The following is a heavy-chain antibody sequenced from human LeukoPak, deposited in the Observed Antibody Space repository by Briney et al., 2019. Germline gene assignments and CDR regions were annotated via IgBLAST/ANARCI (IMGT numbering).Heavy chain of an antibody. J-gene: IGHJ4*02. V-gene: IGHV4-39*01. D-gene: IGHD5-18*01. Sequence: SETLSLTCTVSGGSISSSSYYWGWIRQPPGKGLEWIGSIYYSGSTYYNPSLKSRVAISVDTSKNQFSLKLSSVTAADTAVYYCARPSVDTAMVMDWGQGTLVTVSS. CDR3: ARPSVDTAMVMD. CDR1: GGSISSSSYY. CDR2: IYYSGST.